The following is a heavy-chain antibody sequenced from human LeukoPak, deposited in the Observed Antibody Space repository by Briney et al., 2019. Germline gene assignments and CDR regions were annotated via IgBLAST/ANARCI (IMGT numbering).Heavy chain of an antibody. V-gene: IGHV4-34*01. D-gene: IGHD3-22*01. J-gene: IGHJ4*02. Sequence: PSETLSLTCTVSGGSIRNYYWIWIRQPPGKGLEWIGEINHSGSTNYNPSLKSRVTISVDTSKNQFSLKLSSVTAADTAVYYCARGPYDSSGYYQNYFDYWGQGTLVTVSS. CDR3: ARGPYDSSGYYQNYFDY. CDR2: INHSGST. CDR1: GGSIRNYY.